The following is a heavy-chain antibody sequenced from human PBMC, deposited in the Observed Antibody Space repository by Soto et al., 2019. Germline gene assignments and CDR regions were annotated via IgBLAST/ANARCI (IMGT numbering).Heavy chain of an antibody. Sequence: GGSLRLSCAASEFTFANAWISWVRQAPGKGLEWVGRIKSRADGGTTDYAAPVKGRFTISRDESQNTLYLQMNSLKTEDTAVYYCTSLYYGHWGQGTLVTVSS. CDR2: IKSRADGGTT. CDR1: EFTFANAW. D-gene: IGHD4-17*01. V-gene: IGHV3-15*01. J-gene: IGHJ4*02. CDR3: TSLYYGH.